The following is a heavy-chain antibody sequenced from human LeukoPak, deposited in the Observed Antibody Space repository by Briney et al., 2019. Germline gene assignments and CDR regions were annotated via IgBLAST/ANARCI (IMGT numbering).Heavy chain of an antibody. J-gene: IGHJ4*02. CDR3: ARGRSGYYFDY. CDR1: GFTFSSVS. CDR2: ISSTSTST. V-gene: IGHV3-48*02. Sequence: PGGSLRLSCAASGFTFSSVSMNWVRQAPGKGLEWVSYISSTSTSTYYADSAKCRFTISRDNAQNSLYLQMNSLGDDDTAVYYCARGRSGYYFDYWGQGTLVTVSS. D-gene: IGHD3-22*01.